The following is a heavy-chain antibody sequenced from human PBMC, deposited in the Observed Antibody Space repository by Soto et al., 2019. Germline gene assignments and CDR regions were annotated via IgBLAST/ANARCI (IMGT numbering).Heavy chain of an antibody. V-gene: IGHV3-15*07. J-gene: IGHJ6*02. CDR2: IKSKTDGGTT. Sequence: GGSLRLSCAASGFTFSNAWMNWVRQAPGKGLEWVGRIKSKTDGGTTDYAAPVKGRFTISRDDSKNTLYLQMNSLKTVDTAVYYCSTVLSQSSSWYGLGGYYYGMDVWGQGTTVTVSS. CDR1: GFTFSNAW. CDR3: STVLSQSSSWYGLGGYYYGMDV. D-gene: IGHD6-13*01.